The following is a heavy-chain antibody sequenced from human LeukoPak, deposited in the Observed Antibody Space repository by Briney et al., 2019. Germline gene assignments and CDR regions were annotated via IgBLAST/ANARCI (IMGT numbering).Heavy chain of an antibody. D-gene: IGHD6-19*01. Sequence: KTSQTLSLTCAVSDGSISSGGYSWSWIRQPPGKGLERIGYIYHSGSTYYNPSLKSRVTISVDRSKNQFSLKLSSVTAADTAVYYCARDVMFRDSRGADYWGQGTLVTVSS. CDR2: IYHSGST. V-gene: IGHV4-30-2*01. J-gene: IGHJ4*02. CDR1: DGSISSGGYS. CDR3: ARDVMFRDSRGADY.